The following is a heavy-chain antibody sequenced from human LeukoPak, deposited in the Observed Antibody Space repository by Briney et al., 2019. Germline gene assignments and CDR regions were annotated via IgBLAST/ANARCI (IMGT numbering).Heavy chain of an antibody. V-gene: IGHV4-31*03. D-gene: IGHD1-26*01. CDR2: IYYSGST. Sequence: SETLSLTCTVSGGSISSGGYSWSWIRQHPGKGLEWIGYIYYSGSTYYNPSLKSRVTISVDTSKNQFSLKLSSVTAADTAVYYCARVYVGPASYDYYYGMDVWGQGTTVTVSS. J-gene: IGHJ6*02. CDR1: GGSISSGGYS. CDR3: ARVYVGPASYDYYYGMDV.